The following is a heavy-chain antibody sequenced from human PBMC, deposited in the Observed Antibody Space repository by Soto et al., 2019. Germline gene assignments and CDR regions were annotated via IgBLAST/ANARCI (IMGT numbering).Heavy chain of an antibody. Sequence: EVHLVESGGGLVQPGGSLRVSCAASGFTFSNYASNWFRQAPGKGLERVSYISIGRGSIFYADSVKGRFTISRDDAKNSLYLQMNTLRDEDTAVYYCVRDDRWAFDFGGQGTMVTVSS. J-gene: IGHJ3*01. CDR3: VRDDRWAFDF. CDR1: GFTFSNYA. V-gene: IGHV3-48*02. CDR2: ISIGRGSI. D-gene: IGHD3-22*01.